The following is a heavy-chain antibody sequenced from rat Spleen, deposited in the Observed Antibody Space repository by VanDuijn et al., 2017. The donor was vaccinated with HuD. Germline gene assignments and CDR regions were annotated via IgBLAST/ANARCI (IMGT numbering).Heavy chain of an antibody. J-gene: IGHJ3*01. CDR1: GLTFSDYA. Sequence: EVQLVESGGGLVQPGNSLKLSCAASGLTFSDYAMAWVRQSPKKGLEWVAIITYDGSGTYYRDSVKGRFTMSRDNAKSTLHLQMDSLRSEDTATYYCATPTPGIPFAYWGQGTLVTVSS. CDR3: ATPTPGIPFAY. D-gene: IGHD1-4*01. V-gene: IGHV5S10*01. CDR2: ITYDGSGT.